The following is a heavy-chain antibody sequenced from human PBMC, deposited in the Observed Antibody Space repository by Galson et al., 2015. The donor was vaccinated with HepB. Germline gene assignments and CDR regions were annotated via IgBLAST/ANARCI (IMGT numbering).Heavy chain of an antibody. J-gene: IGHJ4*02. Sequence: SVKVSCKVSGYTFTTYYMHWVRQAPGQGLEWMGWMDPKSGGTNYAQKFQGRVTMTRDTSISTAYMDLSSLTSDDTAVYYCARGMGSSWFDYWGQGALVSVSS. V-gene: IGHV1-2*02. CDR1: GYTFTTYY. D-gene: IGHD6-13*01. CDR3: ARGMGSSWFDY. CDR2: MDPKSGGT.